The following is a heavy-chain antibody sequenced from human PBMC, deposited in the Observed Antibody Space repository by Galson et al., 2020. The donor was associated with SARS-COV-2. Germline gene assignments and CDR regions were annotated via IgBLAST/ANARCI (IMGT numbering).Heavy chain of an antibody. V-gene: IGHV3-49*04. D-gene: IGHD2-8*02. CDR3: ARDNTLPVGGVPRYYGMDV. CDR2: FRSKIYGGTL. CDR1: GFTFGDYT. J-gene: IGHJ6*02. Sequence: GESLKISCTTSGFTFGDYTVSWVRQAPGKGLEWVGLFRSKIYGGTLEYAASVRGRFTISRDDSKGIAYLQMNSLKIEDTALYYCARDNTLPVGGVPRYYGMDVWGQGTTVTVSS.